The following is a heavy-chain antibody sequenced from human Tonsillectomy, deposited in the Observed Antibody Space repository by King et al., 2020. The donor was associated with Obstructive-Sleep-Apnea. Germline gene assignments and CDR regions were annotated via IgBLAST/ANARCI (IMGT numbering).Heavy chain of an antibody. Sequence: QLQESGPGLVKPSETLSLTCTVSGGSISSSSYYWGWIRQPPGKGLEWIGSIYYSGSTYYNPSLKSRVTISVDTSKNQFSLKLSPVTAAETAVYYWAITGYDIFTGYDSYFDYWGQGTLVTVSS. J-gene: IGHJ4*02. D-gene: IGHD3-9*01. CDR1: GGSISSSSYY. CDR3: AITGYDIFTGYDSYFDY. V-gene: IGHV4-39*01. CDR2: IYYSGST.